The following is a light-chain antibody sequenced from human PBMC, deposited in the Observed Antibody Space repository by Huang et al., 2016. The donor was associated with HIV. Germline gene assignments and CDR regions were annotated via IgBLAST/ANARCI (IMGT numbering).Light chain of an antibody. CDR1: QSVFFSSTNKNH. Sequence: DIVMTQSPDSLAVSRGERATINCKSSQSVFFSSTNKNHLAWYQQKPGQPPRLRIYWASTRESGVPDRFSGSGSETDFTLTINSLQAEDVAVYHCQQYADIPTFGGGTKVEIK. V-gene: IGKV4-1*01. J-gene: IGKJ4*01. CDR3: QQYADIPT. CDR2: WAS.